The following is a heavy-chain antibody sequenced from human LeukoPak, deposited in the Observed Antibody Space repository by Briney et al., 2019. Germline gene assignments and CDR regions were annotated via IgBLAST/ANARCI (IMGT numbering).Heavy chain of an antibody. Sequence: SVKVSCKASGGTFSSYAISWVRQAPGQGLEWMGGIIPIFGTANYAQKFQGRVTITTDESTSTAYMELSSLRSEDTAVYYCASTEYSSSWYDHYYYMDVWGKGTTVTVSS. D-gene: IGHD6-13*01. CDR2: IIPIFGTA. CDR3: ASTEYSSSWYDHYYYMDV. J-gene: IGHJ6*03. CDR1: GGTFSSYA. V-gene: IGHV1-69*05.